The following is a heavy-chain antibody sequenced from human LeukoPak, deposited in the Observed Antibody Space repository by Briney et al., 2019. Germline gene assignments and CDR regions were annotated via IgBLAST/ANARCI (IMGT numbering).Heavy chain of an antibody. J-gene: IGHJ4*02. CDR3: AKGGGWLYYFDY. CDR1: GFTFSDHY. Sequence: PGGSLRLSCAASGFTFSDHYMDWVRQAPGKGLEWVGRTRNKANSYTTEYAASVKGRFTISRDDSKNSLYLQMNSLKTEDTAVYYCAKGGGWLYYFDYWGQGTLVTVSS. V-gene: IGHV3-72*01. CDR2: TRNKANSYTT. D-gene: IGHD6-19*01.